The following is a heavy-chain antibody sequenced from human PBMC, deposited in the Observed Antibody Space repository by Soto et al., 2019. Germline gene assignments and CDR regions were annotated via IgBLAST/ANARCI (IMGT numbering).Heavy chain of an antibody. CDR3: ARGSYDYGDYDPNWFDP. J-gene: IGHJ5*02. CDR1: GYTRTSYG. CDR2: ISAYNGNT. Sequence: SVKVSCKPSGYTRTSYGISWVRQAPGQGLEWMGWISAYNGNTNYAQKLQGRVTMTTDTSTSTAYMELRSLRSDDTAVYYCARGSYDYGDYDPNWFDPWGQGTLVTVSS. V-gene: IGHV1-18*01. D-gene: IGHD4-17*01.